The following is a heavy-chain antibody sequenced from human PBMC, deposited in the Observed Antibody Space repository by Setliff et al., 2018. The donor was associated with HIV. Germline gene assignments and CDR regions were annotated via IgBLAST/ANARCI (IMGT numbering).Heavy chain of an antibody. CDR3: ARADYNFWGGYYFDY. D-gene: IGHD3-3*01. CDR2: IVPIFGTT. Sequence: SVKVSCKASGGTFSSYAIHWVRQAPGQGLEWMGRIVPIFGTTNYAQKFQGRVTITADKSTSTAYMELSSLRFDDTAVYYCARADYNFWGGYYFDYWGQGTLVTVSS. V-gene: IGHV1-69*06. CDR1: GGTFSSYA. J-gene: IGHJ4*02.